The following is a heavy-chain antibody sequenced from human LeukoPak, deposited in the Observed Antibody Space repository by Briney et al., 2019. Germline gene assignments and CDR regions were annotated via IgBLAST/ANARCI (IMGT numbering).Heavy chain of an antibody. J-gene: IGHJ4*02. Sequence: PGGSLRLSCAASGFTFSSYWMRWVRQAPGKGLEWVANIKQDGSEKNYVDSVKGRFTISRDNAKNSLYLQMNSLRAEDTAVYYCARGACSGTSCSPDYWGQGTLVTVSS. V-gene: IGHV3-7*03. D-gene: IGHD2-2*01. CDR1: GFTFSSYW. CDR3: ARGACSGTSCSPDY. CDR2: IKQDGSEK.